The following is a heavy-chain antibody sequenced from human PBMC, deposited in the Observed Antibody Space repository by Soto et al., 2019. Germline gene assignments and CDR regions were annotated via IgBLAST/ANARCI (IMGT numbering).Heavy chain of an antibody. Sequence: PXATLSLTCAVSGGSVSSGVFSWNWIRQPPGQGLEWIGYISHGGSPHYTPSLRSRVSISVDRSTNVISLNLTSMTPADTAVYFCARGHYYYAMDVWGQGTTVTVSS. CDR3: ARGHYYYAMDV. V-gene: IGHV4-30-2*01. CDR2: ISHGGSP. J-gene: IGHJ6*02. CDR1: GGSVSSGVFS.